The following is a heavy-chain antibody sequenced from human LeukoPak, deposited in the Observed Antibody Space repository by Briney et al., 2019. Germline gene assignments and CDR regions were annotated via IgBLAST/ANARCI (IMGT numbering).Heavy chain of an antibody. CDR3: ARVEAITTGD. V-gene: IGHV1-2*02. D-gene: IGHD3-3*01. J-gene: IGHJ4*02. CDR2: INPNGGGT. Sequence: ASVKVSCKASGYTFTGYYIHWVRQAPGQGLEWMGCINPNGGGTHYAQMRQGRVTMTRDTSISTAYMELSRLTYDDTAVYYCARVEAITTGDWGRGTLVTVSS. CDR1: GYTFTGYY.